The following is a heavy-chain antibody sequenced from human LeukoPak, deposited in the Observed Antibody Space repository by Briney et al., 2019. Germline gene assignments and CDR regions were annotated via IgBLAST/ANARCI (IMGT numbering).Heavy chain of an antibody. V-gene: IGHV4-34*01. D-gene: IGHD6-13*01. CDR2: INNSGST. J-gene: IGHJ3*01. Sequence: SETLSLTCAVYGGSFSGHYWTWIRQPPGKGLEWIGEINNSGSTNYNPSLKSRVTIGVDTSKNQFSLKVRSVTAADTAVYYCARVHQQLALYAFDFWGHGTLVTASS. CDR3: ARVHQQLALYAFDF. CDR1: GGSFSGHY.